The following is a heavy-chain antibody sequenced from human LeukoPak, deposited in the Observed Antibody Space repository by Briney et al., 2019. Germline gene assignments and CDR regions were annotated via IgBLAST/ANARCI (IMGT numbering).Heavy chain of an antibody. CDR2: ISAYNGNT. Sequence: ASVKVSCKASGHTFTSYGISWVRQAPGQGLEWMGWISAYNGNTNYAQKLQGRVTMTTDTSTSTAYMELRSLKSDDTAVYYCARAAVAVRSSAFDIWGQGTMVTVSS. CDR1: GHTFTSYG. D-gene: IGHD6-19*01. V-gene: IGHV1-18*04. J-gene: IGHJ3*02. CDR3: ARAAVAVRSSAFDI.